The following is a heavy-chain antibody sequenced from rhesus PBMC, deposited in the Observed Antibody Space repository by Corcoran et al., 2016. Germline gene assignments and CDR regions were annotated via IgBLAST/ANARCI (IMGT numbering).Heavy chain of an antibody. Sequence: QLQLQESGPGLVKPSETLSVTCAVSGGSISSSSWRWIRQAPGKGLEWVGYIFGSGSYTNYNPSLKSRVTLSVDTSKNQLSLKLSSVTAADTAVYYCASGSWNRNRFDVWGPGVLVTVSS. CDR1: GGSISSSS. V-gene: IGHV4-169*02. D-gene: IGHD6-25*01. CDR2: IFGSGSYT. J-gene: IGHJ5-1*01. CDR3: ASGSWNRNRFDV.